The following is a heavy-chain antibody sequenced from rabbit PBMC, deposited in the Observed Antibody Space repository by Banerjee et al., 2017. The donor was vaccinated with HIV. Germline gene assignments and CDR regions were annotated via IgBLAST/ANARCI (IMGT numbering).Heavy chain of an antibody. CDR2: IYTITASS. CDR3: ARWYIGTEYYDL. D-gene: IGHD7-1*01. Sequence: QSLEESGGDLVKPGASLTLTCTASGFSFSSNYYMCWVRQAPGKGLELIACIYTITASSYYASWAIGRFTISKASSTTVTLQMTSLTAADTATYFCARWYIGTEYYDLWGPGTLVTVS. CDR1: GFSFSSNYY. V-gene: IGHV1S40*01. J-gene: IGHJ4*01.